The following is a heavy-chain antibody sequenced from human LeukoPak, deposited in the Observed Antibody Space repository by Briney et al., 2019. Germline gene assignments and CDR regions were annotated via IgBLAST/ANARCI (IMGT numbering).Heavy chain of an antibody. V-gene: IGHV3-23*01. CDR3: AKYCVTTTCYERLFDF. CDR2: ISGSGDRT. CDR1: GFTVSSNY. D-gene: IGHD2-2*01. Sequence: PGGSLRLSCAASGFTVSSNYMSWVRQAPGKGLEWVSGISGSGDRTHYADSVKGRFTISRDNSKNTVTLQMNSLTVDDTAVYYCAKYCVTTTCYERLFDFWGQGTLVTVSS. J-gene: IGHJ4*02.